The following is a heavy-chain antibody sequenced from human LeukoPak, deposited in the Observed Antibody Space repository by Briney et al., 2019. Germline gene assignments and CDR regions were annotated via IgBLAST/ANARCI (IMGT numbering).Heavy chain of an antibody. CDR2: IIPIFGTA. Sequence: ASVTVSCTASGGTFSSYAISWVRQAPGQGLEWMGGIIPIFGTANYAQKFQGRVTITADESTSTAYMELSSLRSEDTAVYYCARDRIAAAGPGFYYYYGMDVWGQGTTVTVSS. D-gene: IGHD6-13*01. CDR1: GGTFSSYA. J-gene: IGHJ6*02. CDR3: ARDRIAAAGPGFYYYYGMDV. V-gene: IGHV1-69*13.